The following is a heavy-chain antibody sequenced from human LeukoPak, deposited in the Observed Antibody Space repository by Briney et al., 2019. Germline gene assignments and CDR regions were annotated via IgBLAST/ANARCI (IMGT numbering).Heavy chain of an antibody. CDR1: GFTFSSYA. J-gene: IGHJ4*02. CDR2: VSGSGGST. Sequence: GGSLRLSCAASGFTFSSYAMSWVRQAPGKGLEWVSAVSGSGGSTYYADSVKGRFTISRDNSKNTVYLQVNSLRDEDTAVYYCARDLEAANTYYFDYWGQGTMVTVSS. V-gene: IGHV3-23*01. D-gene: IGHD6-13*01. CDR3: ARDLEAANTYYFDY.